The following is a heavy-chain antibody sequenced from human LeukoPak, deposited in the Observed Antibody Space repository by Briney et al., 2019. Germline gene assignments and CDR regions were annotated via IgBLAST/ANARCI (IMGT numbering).Heavy chain of an antibody. Sequence: SETLSLTCTVSGGSISSYYWSWIRQPPGKGLEWIGSIYHSGSTYYNPSLKSRVTISVDTSKNQFSLKLSSVTAADTAVYYCARRPSRITIFGVVKGGAFDIWGQGTMVTVSS. V-gene: IGHV4-59*04. D-gene: IGHD3-3*01. CDR3: ARRPSRITIFGVVKGGAFDI. CDR2: IYHSGST. CDR1: GGSISSYY. J-gene: IGHJ3*02.